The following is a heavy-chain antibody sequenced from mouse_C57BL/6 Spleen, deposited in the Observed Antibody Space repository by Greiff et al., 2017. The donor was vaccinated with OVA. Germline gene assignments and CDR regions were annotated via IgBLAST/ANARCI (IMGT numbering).Heavy chain of an antibody. J-gene: IGHJ1*03. Sequence: EVHLVESGPGLVKPSQSLSLTCSVSGYSFTSGYYWYWIRQFPGNQLEWMGYISYDGSNNYNPSRKNRNSITRDTSKNQLFLKLNSVTTEDTDTSYCERGGSTRYFDVWGTGTTVTVSS. D-gene: IGHD2-14*01. CDR1: GYSFTSGYY. V-gene: IGHV3-6*01. CDR2: ISYDGSN. CDR3: ERGGSTRYFDV.